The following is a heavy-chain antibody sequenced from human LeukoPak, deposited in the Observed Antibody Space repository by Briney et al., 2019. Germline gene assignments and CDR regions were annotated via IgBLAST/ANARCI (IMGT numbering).Heavy chain of an antibody. CDR3: ARGGITGTDAEYYYYYMDV. Sequence: ASVKVSCKTSGYTFTRYDINWVRQATGQRLEWMGWMNPNTGHTAYAPKFQGRVTFTRNTSVSTAYMELDILISEDTAVYFCARGGITGTDAEYYYYYMDVWGKGTTVTVSS. CDR1: GYTFTRYD. CDR2: MNPNTGHT. V-gene: IGHV1-8*03. D-gene: IGHD1-7*01. J-gene: IGHJ6*03.